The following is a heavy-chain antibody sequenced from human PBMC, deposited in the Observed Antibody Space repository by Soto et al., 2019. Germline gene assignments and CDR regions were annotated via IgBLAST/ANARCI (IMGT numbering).Heavy chain of an antibody. J-gene: IGHJ6*02. CDR3: ERDLYITMGRGVINYHYYGMDV. CDR1: GYTFTSYG. V-gene: IGHV1-18*01. D-gene: IGHD3-10*01. Sequence: QVQLVQSGAEVKKPGASVKVSCKASGYTFTSYGISWVRKAPGQGLEWMGWISAYNGDTHYAQNLQGRVTMTTDTSTRTAYMELRRLRSDDTAVYYCERDLYITMGRGVINYHYYGMDVWGQGTTVTVSS. CDR2: ISAYNGDT.